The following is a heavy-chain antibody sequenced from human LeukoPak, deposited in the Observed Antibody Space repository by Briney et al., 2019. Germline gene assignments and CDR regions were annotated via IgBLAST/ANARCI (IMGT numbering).Heavy chain of an antibody. CDR2: ISSSSSTI. CDR3: ASRETGDFYYYMDV. V-gene: IGHV3-48*01. J-gene: IGHJ6*03. D-gene: IGHD1-14*01. CDR1: GFTFSSYS. Sequence: GGSLRLSCAASGFTFSSYSMNWVRQAPGKGLEWVSYISSSSSTIYYADSVKGRFTISRDNAKNSLYLQMNSLRAEDTAVYYCASRETGDFYYYMDVWGKGTTVTISS.